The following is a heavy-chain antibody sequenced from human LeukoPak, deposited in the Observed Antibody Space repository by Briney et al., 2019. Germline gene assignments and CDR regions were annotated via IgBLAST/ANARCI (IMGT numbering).Heavy chain of an antibody. D-gene: IGHD3-10*01. CDR1: GFTFSSYA. CDR2: ISYDGSNK. CDR3: AGSHVRGALSY. V-gene: IGHV3-30*14. Sequence: GGSLRLSCAASGFTFSSYAMHWVRQAPGKGLEWVAVISYDGSNKYYADSVKGRFTISRDNSKNTLYLQLSSLRAEDTAVYYCAGSHVRGALSYWGQGTLVTVSS. J-gene: IGHJ4*02.